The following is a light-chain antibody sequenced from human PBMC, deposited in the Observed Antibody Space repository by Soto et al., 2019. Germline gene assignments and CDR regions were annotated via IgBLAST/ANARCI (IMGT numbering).Light chain of an antibody. CDR3: VLYMGSGILI. V-gene: IGLV8-61*01. Sequence: VVTQEPSFSVSPGGTVTLTCGLSYGSVSTNYYCSGFQQTPGQTPRTLIYSTNSRSSGVPDRFTGSILGNRAALTITGAQADYEADYYCVLYMGSGILIFGGGTKLTVL. CDR1: YGSVSTNYY. CDR2: STN. J-gene: IGLJ2*01.